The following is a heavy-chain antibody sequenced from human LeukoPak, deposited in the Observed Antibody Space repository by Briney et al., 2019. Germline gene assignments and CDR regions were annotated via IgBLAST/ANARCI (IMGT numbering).Heavy chain of an antibody. Sequence: PGGSLRLSCAASGFTFDDYAMHWVRQAPGKGLERVSGISWNSGSIGYADSVKGRFTISRDNAKNSLYLQMNSLRAEDMALYYCAKDFRGSSTAFDIWGQGTMVTVSS. CDR2: ISWNSGSI. CDR1: GFTFDDYA. J-gene: IGHJ3*02. CDR3: AKDFRGSSTAFDI. D-gene: IGHD2-2*01. V-gene: IGHV3-9*03.